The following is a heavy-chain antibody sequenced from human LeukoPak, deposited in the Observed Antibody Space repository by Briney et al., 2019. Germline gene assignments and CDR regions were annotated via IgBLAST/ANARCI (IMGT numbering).Heavy chain of an antibody. Sequence: SETPSPTRAVSGFSISSGYYWGWVRQPPRKGPEWGGSIYHSGSTYYNPSLKSRVTISVDTSKNQFSLKLSSVSAADTAVYYCASYEYSSSWVNYFDYWGQGTLVTVSS. CDR2: IYHSGST. CDR1: GFSISSGYY. J-gene: IGHJ4*02. CDR3: ASYEYSSSWVNYFDY. D-gene: IGHD6-6*01. V-gene: IGHV4-38-2*01.